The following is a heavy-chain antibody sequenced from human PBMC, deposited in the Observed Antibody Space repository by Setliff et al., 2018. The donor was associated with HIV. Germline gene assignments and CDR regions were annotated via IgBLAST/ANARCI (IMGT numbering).Heavy chain of an antibody. CDR2: ISSTGGTI. CDR1: GFTFSDYY. J-gene: IGHJ6*02. V-gene: IGHV3-11*04. CDR3: AKDHSSGSYYYYGMDV. D-gene: IGHD6-19*01. Sequence: AGGSLRLSCAASGFTFSDYYMSWIRQAPGKGLEWVSYISSTGGTIYYADSVKGRFTISRDNSNNTLYLQMNSLRAEDTAVYYCAKDHSSGSYYYYGMDVWGQGTTVTVSS.